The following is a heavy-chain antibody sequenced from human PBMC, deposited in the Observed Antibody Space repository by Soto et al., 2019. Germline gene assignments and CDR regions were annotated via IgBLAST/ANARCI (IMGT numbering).Heavy chain of an antibody. V-gene: IGHV2-70*11. D-gene: IGHD3-3*01. CDR3: ARGTSRGFGVVIIDDY. J-gene: IGHJ4*02. CDR2: IDWDDDK. CDR1: GFSLSTSGMC. Sequence: GSGPTLVNPTQTLTLTCTFSGFSLSTSGMCVSWIRQPPGKALEWLARIDWDDDKYYSTSLKTRLTISKDTSKNQVVLTMTNMDPVDTATYYCARGTSRGFGVVIIDDYWGQGTLVTVSS.